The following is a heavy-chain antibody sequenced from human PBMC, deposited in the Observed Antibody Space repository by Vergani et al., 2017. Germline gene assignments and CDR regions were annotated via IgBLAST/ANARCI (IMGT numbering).Heavy chain of an antibody. CDR2: IYYSGST. CDR3: ARHSXVEWLVKLGWIDP. J-gene: IGHJ5*02. CDR1: GASIRSSNYY. V-gene: IGHV4-39*01. Sequence: QVQLQESGPGLVKPSATLSLTCSVSGASIRSSNYYWGWIRQPPGKGLEWIASIYYSGSTYYNPSLKSRVTISVYTSKNPFSLKLSSLTAADTAFYFCARHSXVEWLVKLGWIDPWGQGILVTVSS. D-gene: IGHD6-19*01.